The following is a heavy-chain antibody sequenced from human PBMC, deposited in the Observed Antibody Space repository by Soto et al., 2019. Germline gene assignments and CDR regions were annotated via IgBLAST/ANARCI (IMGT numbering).Heavy chain of an antibody. V-gene: IGHV1-69*02. CDR2: IIPILGIA. Sequence: QVQLVQSGAEVKKPGSSVKVSCKASGGTFSSYTISWVRQAPGQGLEWMGWIIPILGIANYAQKFQGRVTITADKYTNTAYMELSSLRSEDTAVYYCARYPTASGSGYDPLWFDPWGQTNLVTVSS. CDR3: ARYPTASGSGYDPLWFDP. CDR1: GGTFSSYT. D-gene: IGHD5-12*01. J-gene: IGHJ5*02.